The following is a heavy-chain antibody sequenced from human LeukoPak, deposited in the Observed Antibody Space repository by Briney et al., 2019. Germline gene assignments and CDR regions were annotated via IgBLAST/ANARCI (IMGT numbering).Heavy chain of an antibody. D-gene: IGHD3-22*01. V-gene: IGHV3-11*01. J-gene: IGHJ4*02. Sequence: PGGSLRLSCAGSGFTFRDYYMSWIRQAPGKGLEWVSYISSSVSFMYYADSVKGRFSISRDNAKNSLYLQMNSLRAEDTAVYYCARGAYSDSSGYYVWGRGTLVTVTS. CDR3: ARGAYSDSSGYYV. CDR1: GFTFRDYY. CDR2: ISSSVSFM.